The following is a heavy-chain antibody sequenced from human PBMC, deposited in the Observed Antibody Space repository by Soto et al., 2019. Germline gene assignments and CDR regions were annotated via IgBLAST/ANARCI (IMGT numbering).Heavy chain of an antibody. V-gene: IGHV1-69*13. CDR2: IIPIFGTA. J-gene: IGHJ4*02. Sequence: GASVKVSCKASGGTFSSYAISWVRQAPGQGLEWMGGIIPIFGTANYAQKFQGRVTITADESTSTAYMELSSLRSEDTAVYYCARDLVGASGDDYWDQGTLVTVSS. CDR1: GGTFSSYA. CDR3: ARDLVGASGDDY. D-gene: IGHD1-26*01.